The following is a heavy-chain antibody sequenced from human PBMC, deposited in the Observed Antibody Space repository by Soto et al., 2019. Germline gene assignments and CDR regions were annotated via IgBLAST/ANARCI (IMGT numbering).Heavy chain of an antibody. D-gene: IGHD6-19*01. Sequence: SQTLSLTCAISGDSVSSNTAAWNWIRSSPSRGLEWLGRTYYRSNWRHDYAVSVKSRITVNPDTSKNHFSLQLNSLTPDDTAVYYCARGVAGTGFALWGQGTLVTVSS. J-gene: IGHJ4*02. CDR2: TYYRSNWRH. V-gene: IGHV6-1*01. CDR1: GDSVSSNTAA. CDR3: ARGVAGTGFAL.